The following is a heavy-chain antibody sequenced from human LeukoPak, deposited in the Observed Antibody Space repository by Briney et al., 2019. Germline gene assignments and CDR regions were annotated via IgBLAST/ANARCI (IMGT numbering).Heavy chain of an antibody. CDR1: GGSISSFY. D-gene: IGHD1-26*01. CDR2: ISYSETT. Sequence: SETLSLTCTVPGGSISSFYWSCIEQPPGKGLEYIGYISYSETTSYSPSLKSRVTISVDTSKNQFSLKLTSVTAADTAVYYCARDKELPQAFDIWGQGTMVTVSS. J-gene: IGHJ3*02. CDR3: ARDKELPQAFDI. V-gene: IGHV4-59*01.